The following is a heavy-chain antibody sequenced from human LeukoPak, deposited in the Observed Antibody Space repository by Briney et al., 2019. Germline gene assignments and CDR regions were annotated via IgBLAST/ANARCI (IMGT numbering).Heavy chain of an antibody. Sequence: PSETLSLTCAVYGGSFSDYYWSWIRQPPGKGLEWIGEINHSGSTNCNPSLKSRVTISVDTSKNQFSLKLSSVTAADTAVYYCARGDYGATLATYYYYYMDVWGKGTTVTVSS. J-gene: IGHJ6*03. CDR2: INHSGST. CDR3: ARGDYGATLATYYYYYMDV. V-gene: IGHV4-34*01. CDR1: GGSFSDYY. D-gene: IGHD4-17*01.